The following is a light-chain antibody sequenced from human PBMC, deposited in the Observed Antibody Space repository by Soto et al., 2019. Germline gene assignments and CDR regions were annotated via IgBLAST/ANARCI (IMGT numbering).Light chain of an antibody. CDR2: AAS. J-gene: IGKJ5*01. CDR3: QQSSSSPIT. Sequence: VLTQPHSSISLSIRESAIRSCRASQSVTSSYLAWYQQKPGQAPRLLMYAASSRATGIPDRFSGSGSGTDFTLTISRLEAEDFAVYYCQQSSSSPIT. V-gene: IGKV3-20*01. CDR1: QSVTSSY.